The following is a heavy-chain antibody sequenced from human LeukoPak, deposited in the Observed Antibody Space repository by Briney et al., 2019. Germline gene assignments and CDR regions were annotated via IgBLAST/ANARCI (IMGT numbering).Heavy chain of an antibody. J-gene: IGHJ3*02. CDR1: GFTVSTHY. V-gene: IGHV3-23*01. Sequence: GGSLRLSCAASGFTVSTHYMNWVRQAPGKGLEWVSAISGSGGSTYYADSVKGRFTISRDNSKNTLYLQMNSLRAEDTAVYYCAKDKSGSYPEAFDIWGQGTMVTVSS. CDR2: ISGSGGST. D-gene: IGHD1-26*01. CDR3: AKDKSGSYPEAFDI.